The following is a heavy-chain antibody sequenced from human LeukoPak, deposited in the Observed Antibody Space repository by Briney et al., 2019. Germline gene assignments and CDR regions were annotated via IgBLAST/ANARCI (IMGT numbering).Heavy chain of an antibody. D-gene: IGHD3-16*02. J-gene: IGHJ4*02. CDR1: GFTFGSYW. V-gene: IGHV3-7*05. CDR2: INEDGSEK. CDR3: GRRVI. Sequence: GGSLRLSCAASGFTFGSYWMSWVRRAPGKGLEWVAIINEDGSEKYYVDSVKGRFTISRDNAKDSLYLQMNSLRAEDTAVYYCGRRVIRGQGTLVTVSS.